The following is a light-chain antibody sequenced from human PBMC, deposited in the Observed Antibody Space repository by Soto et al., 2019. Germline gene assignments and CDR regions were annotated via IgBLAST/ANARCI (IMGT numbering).Light chain of an antibody. J-gene: IGKJ5*01. CDR3: QQRGSWPIT. Sequence: EIVLTQSPATLSLSPGERATLSCRASQSVSNYLAWYQHKPGQAPRLLIYDASNRATGIPARFSGSGSGTDFTLTISSLEPVDFALHFCQQRGSWPITFGQGTRLEIK. V-gene: IGKV3-11*01. CDR1: QSVSNY. CDR2: DAS.